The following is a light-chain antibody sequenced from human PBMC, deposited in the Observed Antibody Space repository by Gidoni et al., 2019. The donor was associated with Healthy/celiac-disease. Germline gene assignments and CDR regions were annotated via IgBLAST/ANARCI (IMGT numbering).Light chain of an antibody. V-gene: IGKV1-8*01. CDR2: AAS. J-gene: IGKJ1*01. CDR1: QGISSY. CDR3: QQYYSYPWT. Sequence: AIRMTQSPSSFSASTGDRVTITCRASQGISSYLAWYQHKPGKAPKLLIYAASTLQSGVPSRFSGSGSGTDFTITISCLQSEDFATYYCQQYYSYPWTFGQGTKVEIK.